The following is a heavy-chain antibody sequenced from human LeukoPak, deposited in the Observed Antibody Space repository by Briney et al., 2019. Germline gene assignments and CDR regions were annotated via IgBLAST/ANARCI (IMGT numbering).Heavy chain of an antibody. V-gene: IGHV4-61*01. CDR2: IYYSGST. CDR1: GGSVSSNSYY. CDR3: ARDLRYCSGGNCFSGNWFDP. D-gene: IGHD2-15*01. J-gene: IGHJ5*02. Sequence: SETLSLTCTVSGGSVSSNSYYWSWIRQPPGRGLEWIGYIYYSGSTNYNPSLKSRVTISVDTSKNQFSLKLSSVTAADTAVYYCARDLRYCSGGNCFSGNWFDPWGQGTLATVSS.